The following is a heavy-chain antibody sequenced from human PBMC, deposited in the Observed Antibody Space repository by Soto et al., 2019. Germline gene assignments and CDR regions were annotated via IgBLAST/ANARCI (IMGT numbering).Heavy chain of an antibody. D-gene: IGHD4-17*01. CDR1: GGSISSYY. V-gene: IGHV4-59*01. CDR3: TRGKYGAFYYYYGMDV. CDR2: IYYSGST. Sequence: SETLSLTCTVSGGSISSYYWSWIRQPPGKGLEWIGYIYYSGSTNYNPSLKSRVTISVDTSKIQFSLKLSSVTAADTAVYYCTRGKYGAFYYYYGMDVWGQGTTVTVSS. J-gene: IGHJ6*02.